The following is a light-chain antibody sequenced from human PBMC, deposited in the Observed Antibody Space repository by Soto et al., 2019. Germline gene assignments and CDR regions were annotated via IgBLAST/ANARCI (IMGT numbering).Light chain of an antibody. CDR2: SAS. CDR1: RGISSY. J-gene: IGKJ5*01. V-gene: IGKV1-9*01. Sequence: IQLTQSPSPLSASVGDRVTITCQASRGISSYLAWYQQKPGKPPKLLVYSASTLQSGVPSRFSGSGSGPDFTLTISSLQPEDSATYFCQQLNSYPQTFGQGTRLEI. CDR3: QQLNSYPQT.